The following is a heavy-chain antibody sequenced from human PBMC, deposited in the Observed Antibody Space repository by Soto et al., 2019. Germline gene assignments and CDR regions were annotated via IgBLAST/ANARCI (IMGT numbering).Heavy chain of an antibody. CDR3: ARDLWGYCGTDCYPLDV. CDR1: GGSISGYY. J-gene: IGHJ6*02. V-gene: IGHV4-59*01. D-gene: IGHD2-21*02. CDR2: MYNTGST. Sequence: ENLSLTCTVSGGSISGYYWSWIRQPPGKGLEWIGYMYNTGSTVYNPSFKSRVTISVDTSKNQFSLKLNSVTAADTAVYYCARDLWGYCGTDCYPLDVWGQGTTVTVSS.